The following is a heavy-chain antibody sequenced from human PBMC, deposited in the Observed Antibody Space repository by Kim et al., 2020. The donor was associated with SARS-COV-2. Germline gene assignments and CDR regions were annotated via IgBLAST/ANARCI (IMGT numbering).Heavy chain of an antibody. CDR3: ARLGYSQGFDY. CDR2: DK. D-gene: IGHD2-15*01. J-gene: IGHJ4*02. V-gene: IGHV2-70*01. Sequence: DKYYSTSLKTRLTISKDTSKNQVVLTMTNMDPVDTATYYCARLGYSQGFDYWGQGTLVTVSS.